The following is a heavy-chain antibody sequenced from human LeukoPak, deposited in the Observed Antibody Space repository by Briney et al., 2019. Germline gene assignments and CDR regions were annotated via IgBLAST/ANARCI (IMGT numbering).Heavy chain of an antibody. CDR1: GFTFSSYE. V-gene: IGHV3-48*03. CDR3: AGGQAMGLYYYYYGMDV. CDR2: ISSSGSTI. J-gene: IGHJ6*02. D-gene: IGHD5-18*01. Sequence: GGSLRLSCAASGFTFSSYEMNWVRQAPGKGLEWVSYISSSGSTIYYADSVKGRFTISRDNAKNSLYLQMNSLRAEGTAVYYCAGGQAMGLYYYYYGMDVWGQGTTVTVSS.